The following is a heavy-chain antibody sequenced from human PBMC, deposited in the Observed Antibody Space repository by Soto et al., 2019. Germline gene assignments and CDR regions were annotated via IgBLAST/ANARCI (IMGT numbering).Heavy chain of an antibody. V-gene: IGHV4-59*01. D-gene: IGHD2-15*01. CDR2: ISDSGSP. CDR3: ARVDCSGVTCCHDY. Sequence: PSETLSLTCTVSGGSISHYYWSWLRQPPRKELEWIGYISDSGSPNYNPSLNSRVTISRDTSKNQFSLEMTSVTAADTAMYYCARVDCSGVTCCHDYWGQIPLVTFST. CDR1: GGSISHYY. J-gene: IGHJ4*02.